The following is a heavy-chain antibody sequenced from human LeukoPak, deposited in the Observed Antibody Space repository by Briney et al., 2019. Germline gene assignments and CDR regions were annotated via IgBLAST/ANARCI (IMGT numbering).Heavy chain of an antibody. CDR3: ATKGLTAPRYYYYYGMDV. J-gene: IGHJ6*02. CDR2: ISSSSSYI. D-gene: IGHD3-16*01. Sequence: GGSLRLSCAASGFTFSSYSMNWVRQAPGKGLEWVSSISSSSSYIYYADSVKGRFTTSRDNAKNSLYLQMNSLRAEDTAVYYCATKGLTAPRYYYYYGMDVWGQGTTVTVSS. CDR1: GFTFSSYS. V-gene: IGHV3-21*01.